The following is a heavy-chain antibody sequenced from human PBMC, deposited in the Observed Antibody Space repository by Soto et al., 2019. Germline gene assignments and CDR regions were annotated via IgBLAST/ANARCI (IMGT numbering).Heavy chain of an antibody. Sequence: LRLSCAASGFTFTNYAMNWARQAPGKGLEWVSSLLRSGSTTYYADSVKGRFTISSDISANSLYLQMDSLRAEDTAVYYCAKDAVSGDGIWLLDSWGQGTVVTVSS. CDR1: GFTFTNYA. CDR3: AKDAVSGDGIWLLDS. D-gene: IGHD4-17*01. V-gene: IGHV3-23*01. CDR2: LLRSGSTT. J-gene: IGHJ4*02.